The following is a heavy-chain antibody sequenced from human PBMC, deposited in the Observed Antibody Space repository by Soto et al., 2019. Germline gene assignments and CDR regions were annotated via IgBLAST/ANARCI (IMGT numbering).Heavy chain of an antibody. CDR2: VNPSGGHA. CDR1: GDTFTDYY. Sequence: QVQLMQSGAEVKKPGASVKVSCKASGDTFTDYYIHWVRQAPGQGLEWMGTVNPSGGHATYAQQFLGRVTMTRDTSTRTLYMELTSLTSDDTAVYYCARGGHVVVVTAALDYWGQGTLVTVSS. V-gene: IGHV1-46*01. D-gene: IGHD2-21*02. CDR3: ARGGHVVVVTAALDY. J-gene: IGHJ4*02.